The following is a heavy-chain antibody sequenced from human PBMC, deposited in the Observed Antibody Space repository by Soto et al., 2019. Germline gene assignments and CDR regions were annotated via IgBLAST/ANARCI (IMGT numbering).Heavy chain of an antibody. CDR1: GGSISSYY. J-gene: IGHJ6*03. Sequence: SETLSLTCTVSGGSISSYYWSWIRQPPGKGLEWIGYIYYSGSTNYNPSLKSRVTISVDTSKNQFSLKLSSVTAADTAVYYCARDRHYQVYYYMDVWGKGTTVTVSS. D-gene: IGHD1-26*01. CDR2: IYYSGST. CDR3: ARDRHYQVYYYMDV. V-gene: IGHV4-59*01.